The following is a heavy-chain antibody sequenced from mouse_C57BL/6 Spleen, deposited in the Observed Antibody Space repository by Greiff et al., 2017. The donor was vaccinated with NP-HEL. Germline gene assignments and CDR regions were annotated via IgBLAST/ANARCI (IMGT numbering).Heavy chain of an antibody. J-gene: IGHJ2*01. CDR3: TSHEVTGFDY. CDR2: IDPETGGT. D-gene: IGHD2-1*01. Sequence: VQLQQSGAELVRPGASVTLSCKASGYTFTDYEMHWVKQTPVHGLEWIGAIDPETGGTAYNQKFKGKAILTADKSSSTAYMELRSLTSEDSAVYYCTSHEVTGFDYWGQGTTLTVSS. CDR1: GYTFTDYE. V-gene: IGHV1-15*01.